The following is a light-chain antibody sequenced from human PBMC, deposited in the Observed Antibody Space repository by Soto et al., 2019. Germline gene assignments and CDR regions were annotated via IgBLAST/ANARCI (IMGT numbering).Light chain of an antibody. V-gene: IGKV3-15*01. CDR3: QQYDRWPVT. Sequence: EIVMTQSPANLSVSPGERVTFSCRASQSVTTNLAWYQHKPGQSPRLLISDASTGASGIPPRFSGSGSGTEFTLTIDRLQSADFAVYYCQQYDRWPVTFGGGTKVDIK. CDR2: DAS. CDR1: QSVTTN. J-gene: IGKJ4*01.